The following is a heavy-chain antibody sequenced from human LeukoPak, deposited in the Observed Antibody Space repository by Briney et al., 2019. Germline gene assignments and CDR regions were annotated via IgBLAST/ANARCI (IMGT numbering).Heavy chain of an antibody. Sequence: GGSLRLSCAASGFTFSVYAMSWVRQAPGKGLEWVSAISGNDGGGTHYADSVKGRLTISRDNSKNTLFLQMNSLRAEDTAVYYCAKGSVYGDFDYWGQGTLVLVSS. CDR2: ISGNDGGGT. CDR3: AKGSVYGDFDY. CDR1: GFTFSVYA. V-gene: IGHV3-23*01. D-gene: IGHD4-17*01. J-gene: IGHJ4*02.